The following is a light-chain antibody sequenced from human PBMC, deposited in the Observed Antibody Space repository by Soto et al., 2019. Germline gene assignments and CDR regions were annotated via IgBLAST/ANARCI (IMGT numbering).Light chain of an antibody. Sequence: EVVMTQSPVTLSVSPGEGATLSCRASQSVISYLAWYQQKPGQAPRLLIYGASTSATDVPARFSGSGSGTACTLTISSLPPEDFGVYYCQQYNNWPWLTFGGGTKVEIK. CDR1: QSVISY. V-gene: IGKV3-15*01. CDR3: QQYNNWPWLT. J-gene: IGKJ4*01. CDR2: GAS.